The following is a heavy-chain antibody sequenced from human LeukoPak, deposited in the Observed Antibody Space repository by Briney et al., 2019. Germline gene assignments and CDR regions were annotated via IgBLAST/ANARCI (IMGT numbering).Heavy chain of an antibody. J-gene: IGHJ4*02. Sequence: SETLSLTCTVSGASISSGSYYWSWIRQPPGKGLEWIGEINHSGSTNYNPSLKSRVTISVDTSKNQFSLKLSSVTAADTAVYYCARHHDYVWGSYHYWGQGTLVTVSS. CDR1: GASISSGSYY. D-gene: IGHD3-16*02. CDR2: INHSGST. V-gene: IGHV4-39*01. CDR3: ARHHDYVWGSYHY.